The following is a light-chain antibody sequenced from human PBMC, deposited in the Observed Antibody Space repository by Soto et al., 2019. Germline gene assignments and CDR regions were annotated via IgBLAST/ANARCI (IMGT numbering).Light chain of an antibody. V-gene: IGLV2-23*02. CDR1: SSDVGRYNL. Sequence: QSVLTQPASVSGSPGQSITISCTGTSSDVGRYNLVSWYQQHPGKAPKLIIYEVSKWPPGVSNRFSGSKSGNTAALTISGLQAEDEADYYCCSYAGSTTYVVFGGGTKLTVL. J-gene: IGLJ2*01. CDR3: CSYAGSTTYVV. CDR2: EVS.